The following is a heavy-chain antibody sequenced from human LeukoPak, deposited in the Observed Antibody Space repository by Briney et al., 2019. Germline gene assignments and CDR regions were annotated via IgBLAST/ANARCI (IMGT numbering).Heavy chain of an antibody. CDR1: GGFISSSSYY. CDR3: ARRRGSMVRGPYYFDY. Sequence: SETLSLTCTVSGGFISSSSYYWGWIRQPPGKGLEWIGTIYYSGSTYYNPSLKSRVTITVDTSKNQFSLKLSSVTAADTAVYYCARRRGSMVRGPYYFDYWGQGTLVTVSS. D-gene: IGHD3-10*01. CDR2: IYYSGST. V-gene: IGHV4-39*07. J-gene: IGHJ4*02.